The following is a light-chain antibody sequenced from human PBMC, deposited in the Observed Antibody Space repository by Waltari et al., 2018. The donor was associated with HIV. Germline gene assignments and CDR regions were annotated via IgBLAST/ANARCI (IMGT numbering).Light chain of an antibody. CDR2: QDS. Sequence: SYELTQPPSVSVSPGQTASIPCSGAKLGDHSACWYPQKPGQSPVLVIYQDSKRPSGIPERFSGSNSGNTATLTISGTQAMDEADYYCQAWDSSTYVVFGGGTKLTVL. CDR3: QAWDSSTYVV. V-gene: IGLV3-1*01. CDR1: KLGDHS. J-gene: IGLJ2*01.